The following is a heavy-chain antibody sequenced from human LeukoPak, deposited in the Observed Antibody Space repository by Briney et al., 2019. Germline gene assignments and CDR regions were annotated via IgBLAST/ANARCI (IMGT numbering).Heavy chain of an antibody. V-gene: IGHV4-39*01. CDR3: ATPRGASNWFDP. D-gene: IGHD3-10*01. CDR2: IYYSGSI. Sequence: PSETLSLTCTVSGGSISNSSKYWGWIRQPPGKGLEWIGNIYYSGSIYYNPSLKSRVAIFVDTSNNQFSLKLSSVTAADTAVYYCATPRGASNWFDPWGQGTLVIVSS. J-gene: IGHJ5*02. CDR1: GGSISNSSKY.